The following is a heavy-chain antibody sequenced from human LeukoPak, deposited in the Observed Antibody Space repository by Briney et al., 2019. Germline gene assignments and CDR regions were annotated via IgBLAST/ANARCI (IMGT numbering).Heavy chain of an antibody. CDR1: GGSFSGYY. Sequence: RPSETLSLTCAVYGGSFSGYYWSWIRQPPGKGLEWIGEINHSGSTNYNPSLKSRVTMSVDTSKNQFSLKLSSVTAADTAVYYCARVKGREGSTVIIDYWGQGTLVTVSS. D-gene: IGHD3-10*01. CDR2: INHSGST. CDR3: ARVKGREGSTVIIDY. J-gene: IGHJ4*02. V-gene: IGHV4-34*01.